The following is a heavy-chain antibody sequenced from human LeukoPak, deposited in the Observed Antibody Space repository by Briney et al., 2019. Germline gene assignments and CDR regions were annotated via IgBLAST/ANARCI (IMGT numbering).Heavy chain of an antibody. Sequence: SETLSLTSAVYGGSFSGCYWSWIRQPPGKGLEWIGEINHSGSTNYNPSLKSRVTISVDTSKNQYSLKLSSVTAADTAVYYCARGYDSSGYGYWGQGTLVTVSS. V-gene: IGHV4-34*01. J-gene: IGHJ4*02. CDR3: ARGYDSSGYGY. D-gene: IGHD3-22*01. CDR2: INHSGST. CDR1: GGSFSGCY.